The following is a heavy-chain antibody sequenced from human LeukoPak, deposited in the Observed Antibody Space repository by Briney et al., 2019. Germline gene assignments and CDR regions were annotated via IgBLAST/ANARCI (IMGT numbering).Heavy chain of an antibody. CDR3: ARDLPSYYFDSGNMFDP. J-gene: IGHJ5*02. Sequence: SETLSLTCTVSGGSISNFYWSWIRQPAGKGLEWIGRIYSSGRTNYNSSLKSRVAMSIDTSNNQFSLKLSSVTAADTAAYYCARDLPSYYFDSGNMFDPWGQGTLVTVSS. D-gene: IGHD3-10*01. V-gene: IGHV4-4*07. CDR2: IYSSGRT. CDR1: GGSISNFY.